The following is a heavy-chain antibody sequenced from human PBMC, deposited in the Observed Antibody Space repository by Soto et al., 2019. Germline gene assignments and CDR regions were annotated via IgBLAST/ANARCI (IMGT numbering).Heavy chain of an antibody. CDR3: AREGCRGSPECYLDL. J-gene: IGHJ2*01. Sequence: QLQLQESGSGLVKPSQTLSLTCAVSGGSISSGGYSWSWIPRPRGKGLGWFGYSFPSGSTYYNPYFKSRVTPSIDNTQQRICLRLTSATAAYTDVYYCAREGCRGSPECYLDLWVRCTPVTVS. CDR1: GGSISSGGYS. CDR2: SFPSGST. V-gene: IGHV4-30-2*01. D-gene: IGHD1-26*01.